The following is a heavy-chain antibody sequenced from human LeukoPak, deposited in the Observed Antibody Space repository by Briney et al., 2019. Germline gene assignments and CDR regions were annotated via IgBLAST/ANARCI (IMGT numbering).Heavy chain of an antibody. D-gene: IGHD3-22*01. V-gene: IGHV1-2*02. Sequence: ASVKVSCKASGYTFTGYYMHWVRQAPGQGLEWMGWINPNSGGTNYAQKFQGRVTMARDTSISTAYMELSRLRSDDTAVYYCASLNYYDSSGHDYWGQGTLVTVSS. CDR3: ASLNYYDSSGHDY. J-gene: IGHJ4*02. CDR2: INPNSGGT. CDR1: GYTFTGYY.